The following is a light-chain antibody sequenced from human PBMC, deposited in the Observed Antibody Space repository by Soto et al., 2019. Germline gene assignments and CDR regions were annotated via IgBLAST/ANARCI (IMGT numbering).Light chain of an antibody. Sequence: QSALTQPASVSGSPGQSITISCTGTSSDVGGYNYVSWYQQHPGKAPKLMIYDVSTRPSGVSNRFSGSKSGNTASLTISGLQAEDEADYYCSSYTSRTPDEGFGGGTKLTV. CDR3: SSYTSRTPDEG. V-gene: IGLV2-14*01. CDR2: DVS. CDR1: SSDVGGYNY. J-gene: IGLJ2*01.